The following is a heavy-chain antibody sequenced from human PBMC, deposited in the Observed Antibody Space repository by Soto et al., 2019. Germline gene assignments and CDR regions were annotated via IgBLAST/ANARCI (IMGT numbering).Heavy chain of an antibody. CDR1: GFTFSSYG. J-gene: IGHJ6*02. V-gene: IGHV3-33*01. CDR2: IWYDGSNK. Sequence: QVQLVESGGGVVQPGRSLRLSCAASGFTFSSYGMHWVRQAPGKGLEWVAVIWYDGSNKYYADSVKGRFTISRDNSKNTLYLQMNSLRVEDTAVYYCARDGGFGGLYYYGMDVWGQGTTVTVSS. CDR3: ARDGGFGGLYYYGMDV. D-gene: IGHD3-16*01.